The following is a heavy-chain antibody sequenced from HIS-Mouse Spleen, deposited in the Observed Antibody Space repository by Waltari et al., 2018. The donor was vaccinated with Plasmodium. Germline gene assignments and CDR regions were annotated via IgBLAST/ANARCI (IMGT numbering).Heavy chain of an antibody. J-gene: IGHJ4*02. CDR1: GGSISSSSYY. CDR3: ARDRITGTSYFDY. V-gene: IGHV4-39*07. D-gene: IGHD1-7*01. CDR2: IYYSGST. Sequence: QLQLQESGPGLVKPSETLSLTCTVSGGSISSSSYYWGWIRQPPGKGLEWIGSIYYSGSTYYNPSLKSRVTISGDTSKNQFSLKLSSGTAADTAVYYCARDRITGTSYFDYWGQGTLVTVSS.